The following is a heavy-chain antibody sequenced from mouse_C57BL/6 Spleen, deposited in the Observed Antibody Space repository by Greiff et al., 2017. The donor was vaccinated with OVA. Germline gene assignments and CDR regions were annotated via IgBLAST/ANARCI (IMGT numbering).Heavy chain of an antibody. J-gene: IGHJ2*01. D-gene: IGHD2-5*01. Sequence: EVMLVESGGGLVKPGGSLKLSCAASGFTFSSYAVSWVRQTPEKRLEWVATISAGGSYTYYPDNVKGRFTISRDNAKNNLYLQMSHLKSEDTAMYYCAREQGDSNWDYFDYWGQGTTLTVSS. CDR3: AREQGDSNWDYFDY. CDR2: ISAGGSYT. V-gene: IGHV5-4*01. CDR1: GFTFSSYA.